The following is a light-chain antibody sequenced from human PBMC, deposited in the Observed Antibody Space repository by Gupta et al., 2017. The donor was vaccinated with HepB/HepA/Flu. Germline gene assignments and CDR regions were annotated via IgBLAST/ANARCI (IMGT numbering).Light chain of an antibody. CDR1: QSVSSN. Sequence: VMTQSPATLSVSPGERATLSCRASQSVSSNLAWYQQKPGQAPRLLIYGASTRATGIPARFSGSGSGTEFTLTISSRQSEDFAVYYCQQYNNWPPWTFGQGTKVEIK. CDR3: QQYNNWPPWT. J-gene: IGKJ1*01. CDR2: GAS. V-gene: IGKV3-15*01.